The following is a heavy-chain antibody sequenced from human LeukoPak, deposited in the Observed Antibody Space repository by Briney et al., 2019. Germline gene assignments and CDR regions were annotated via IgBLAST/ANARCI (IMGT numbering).Heavy chain of an antibody. CDR3: ARGSRYGDSPYYCDF. Sequence: PGGSLRLSCAASGFTFSSYSMNWVRQAPGKGREWVAYISSSSSTIYYADSVKGRFTISRDNSKNTVLLQMNNLRLEDADVYYCARGSRYGDSPYYCDFWGQGTLVTVSS. CDR2: ISSSSSTI. D-gene: IGHD4-17*01. J-gene: IGHJ4*02. CDR1: GFTFSSYS. V-gene: IGHV3-48*01.